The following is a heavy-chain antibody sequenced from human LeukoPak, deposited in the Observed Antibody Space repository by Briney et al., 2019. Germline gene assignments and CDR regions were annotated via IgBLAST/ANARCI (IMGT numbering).Heavy chain of an antibody. CDR2: ISDDGSIK. D-gene: IGHD6-19*01. V-gene: IGHV3-30-3*01. CDR3: AKESGSGWSFDY. Sequence: PGGSLRLSCAASGFTFSRDAMHWVRQAPGKGLEWVAIISDDGSIKYYADSVKGRFSISRDNSKNTLYLQIDSLRAEDTAVYYCAKESGSGWSFDYWGQGTLVTVSS. J-gene: IGHJ4*02. CDR1: GFTFSRDA.